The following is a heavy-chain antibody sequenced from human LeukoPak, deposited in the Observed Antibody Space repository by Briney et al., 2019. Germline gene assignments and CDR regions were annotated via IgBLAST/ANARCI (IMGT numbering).Heavy chain of an antibody. CDR3: ARDSGVTAIND. CDR1: GGSISSYY. D-gene: IGHD2-21*02. V-gene: IGHV4-59*01. J-gene: IGHJ4*02. Sequence: SETLSLTCSVSGGSISSYYWTWIRQPPGKGLEWIGYIEYSGSTKYNPSLKSRVTMSVDTSKNQFSLKLRSVTAADTVVYYCARDSGVTAINDWGQGTLVTVSS. CDR2: IEYSGST.